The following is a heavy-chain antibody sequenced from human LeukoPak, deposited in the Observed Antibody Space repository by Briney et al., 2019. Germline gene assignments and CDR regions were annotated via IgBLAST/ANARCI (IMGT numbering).Heavy chain of an antibody. CDR2: ITWNSGSI. CDR3: AKDIGPGYSSSWYWDY. CDR1: GFTFDDYA. Sequence: GRYLRLSCAASGFTFDDYAMHWVRQAPGKGLEWVSGITWNSGSIGYADSVKGRFTISRDNAKNSLYLQMDSLRAEDTALYYCAKDIGPGYSSSWYWDYWGQGTLVTVSS. D-gene: IGHD6-13*01. V-gene: IGHV3-9*01. J-gene: IGHJ4*02.